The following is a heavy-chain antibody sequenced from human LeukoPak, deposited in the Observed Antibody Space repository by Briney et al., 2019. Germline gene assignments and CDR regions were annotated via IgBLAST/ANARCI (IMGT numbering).Heavy chain of an antibody. CDR2: IYSGGST. Sequence: PGGSLRLSCAASGFTVSSNYMSWVRQAPGKGLEGVSVIYSGGSTYYADSVKGRFTISRDNSKNTLYLQMNSLRAEDTAAYYCANPDYYGSGSYYYLDYWGQGTLVTVSS. V-gene: IGHV3-53*01. D-gene: IGHD3-10*01. J-gene: IGHJ4*02. CDR1: GFTVSSNY. CDR3: ANPDYYGSGSYYYLDY.